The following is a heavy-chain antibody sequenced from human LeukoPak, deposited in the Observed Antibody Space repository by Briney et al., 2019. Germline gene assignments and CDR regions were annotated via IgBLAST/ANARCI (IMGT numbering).Heavy chain of an antibody. D-gene: IGHD1-14*01. CDR1: GGSFSGYY. V-gene: IGHV4-34*01. Sequence: SETLSLTCAVYGGSFSGYYWSWIRQPPGKGLEWIGEINHSGSTNYNPSLKSRVTISVDTSKNQFSLKLSSVTAADTAVYYCAYNRNFALDNWGQGTLVTVSS. CDR3: AYNRNFALDN. J-gene: IGHJ4*02. CDR2: INHSGST.